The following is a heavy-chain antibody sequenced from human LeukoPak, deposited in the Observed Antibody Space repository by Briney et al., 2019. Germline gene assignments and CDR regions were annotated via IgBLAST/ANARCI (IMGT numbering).Heavy chain of an antibody. CDR1: GYTFTGYY. V-gene: IGHV1-2*02. J-gene: IGHJ4*02. CDR3: ARVPVIAAAGQGAPFDY. Sequence: ASVKVSCKASGYTFTGYYMHWVRQAPGQGLEWMGWINPNSGGTNYAQKFQGRVTMTRDTSISTAYMELSRLRSDDTAVYYCARVPVIAAAGQGAPFDYWDQGTLVTVSS. D-gene: IGHD6-13*01. CDR2: INPNSGGT.